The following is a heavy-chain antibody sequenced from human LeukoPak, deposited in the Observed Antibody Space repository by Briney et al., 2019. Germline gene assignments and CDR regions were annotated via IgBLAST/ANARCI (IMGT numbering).Heavy chain of an antibody. J-gene: IGHJ4*02. Sequence: GGSLRLSCAASGFTFSSYEMNWVRQAPGKGLEWVSYISSSSSTIYYADSVKGRFTISRDNARNSLYLQMNSLTAEDTAVYYCAREQAYCAGDCYNTFDYWGQGTLVTVSS. V-gene: IGHV3-48*01. CDR1: GFTFSSYE. D-gene: IGHD2-21*02. CDR3: AREQAYCAGDCYNTFDY. CDR2: ISSSSSTI.